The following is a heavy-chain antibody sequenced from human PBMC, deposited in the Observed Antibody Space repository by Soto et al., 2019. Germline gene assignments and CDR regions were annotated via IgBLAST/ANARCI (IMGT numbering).Heavy chain of an antibody. CDR1: GFTFSSYG. CDR3: AKEPGVAAGTSY. V-gene: IGHV3-30*18. J-gene: IGHJ4*02. Sequence: QVQLVESGGGVVQPGRSLRLYCAASGFTFSSYGMHWFRQAPGKGLEWVAVISYDGSNKYYADSVKGRFTISRDNSKNTLYLQMNSLRAEDTAVYYCAKEPGVAAGTSYWGQGTLVTVSS. CDR2: ISYDGSNK. D-gene: IGHD6-13*01.